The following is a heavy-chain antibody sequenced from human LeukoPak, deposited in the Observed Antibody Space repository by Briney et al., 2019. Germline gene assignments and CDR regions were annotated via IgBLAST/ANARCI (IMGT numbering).Heavy chain of an antibody. Sequence: SSETLSLTCTVSGGSISSYYWNWIRQPPGKGLEWIGYIYYSGSTNYSPSLKSRVTISVDTSKNQFSLKLSSVTAADTAVYYCARHMSVSYDAFDLWGRGTTVTVSS. CDR3: ARHMSVSYDAFDL. J-gene: IGHJ3*01. V-gene: IGHV4-59*08. CDR2: IYYSGST. D-gene: IGHD3-10*01. CDR1: GGSISSYY.